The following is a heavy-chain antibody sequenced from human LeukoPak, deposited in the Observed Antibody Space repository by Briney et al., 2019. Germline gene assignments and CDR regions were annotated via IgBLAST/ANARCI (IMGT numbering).Heavy chain of an antibody. CDR2: MAYGGNT. Sequence: SETPSLTCTVSGDAISSDRYHWGWIRQPPGKGLEWIGSMAYGGNTYYNPSLKSRVTISIDPSKNQCSLKVSSVTATDTAVFYCARRSPIENYFDYWGQGTLVTVSS. CDR1: GDAISSDRYH. J-gene: IGHJ4*02. CDR3: ARRSPIENYFDY. V-gene: IGHV4-39*01.